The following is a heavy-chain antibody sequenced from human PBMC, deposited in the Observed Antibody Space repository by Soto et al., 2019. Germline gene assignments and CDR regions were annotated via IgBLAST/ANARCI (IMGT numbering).Heavy chain of an antibody. Sequence: AWGALLVSCAASGFTFSIYAMSWVRQAPGKGLEWVSAISGSGGSTYYADSVNGRFTISRDNSKNTLYLQMNRLRAEDTAVYYCAKGMVGFWDPYVRAAFDIWGQGTIVTVSS. J-gene: IGHJ3*02. CDR1: GFTFSIYA. V-gene: IGHV3-23*01. D-gene: IGHD3-10*01. CDR3: AKGMVGFWDPYVRAAFDI. CDR2: ISGSGGST.